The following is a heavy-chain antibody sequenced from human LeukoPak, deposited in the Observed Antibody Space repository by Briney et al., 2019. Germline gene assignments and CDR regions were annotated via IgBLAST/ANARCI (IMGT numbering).Heavy chain of an antibody. CDR1: GGSISSYY. V-gene: IGHV4-4*07. Sequence: ASETLSLTCTVSGGSISSYYWSWIRQPAGKGLEWIGCIYTSGSTNYNPSLKSRVTMSVDTSKNQFSLKLSSVTAADTAVYYCARGGDDYGGNWVVPHKYYFDYWGQGTLVTVSS. J-gene: IGHJ4*02. D-gene: IGHD4-23*01. CDR3: ARGGDDYGGNWVVPHKYYFDY. CDR2: IYTSGST.